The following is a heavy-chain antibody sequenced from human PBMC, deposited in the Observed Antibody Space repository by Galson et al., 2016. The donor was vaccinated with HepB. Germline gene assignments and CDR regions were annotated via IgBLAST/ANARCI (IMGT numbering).Heavy chain of an antibody. V-gene: IGHV2-26*01. CDR3: ARSNLQDYYDSRGYYLRTLDV. CDR2: IFSNDEK. CDR1: GFSLSNVRKG. Sequence: PALVKPTQTLTLTCTVSGFSLSNVRKGVSWIRQPPGKALEWLAHIFSNDEKSYRTSLKSRLTISKDTSESQVVLTMTNMDPADTATYYCARSNLQDYYDSRGYYLRTLDVWGQGTMVTVSS. D-gene: IGHD3-22*01. J-gene: IGHJ3*01.